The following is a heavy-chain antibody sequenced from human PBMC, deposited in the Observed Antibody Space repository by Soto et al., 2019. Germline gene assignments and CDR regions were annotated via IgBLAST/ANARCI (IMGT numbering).Heavy chain of an antibody. J-gene: IGHJ4*02. D-gene: IGHD3-10*01. CDR2: ISAYNGNT. Sequence: ASVKVSCKAFGYTFTSYGISWVRQAPGQGLEWMGWISAYNGNTNYAQKLQGRVTMTTDTSTSTAYMELRSLRSDDTAVYYCARSRMYGSGRNLWDYWGQGTLVTAPQ. CDR3: ARSRMYGSGRNLWDY. V-gene: IGHV1-18*01. CDR1: GYTFTSYG.